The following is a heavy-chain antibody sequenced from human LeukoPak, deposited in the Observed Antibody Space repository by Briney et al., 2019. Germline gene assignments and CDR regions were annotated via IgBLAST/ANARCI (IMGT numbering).Heavy chain of an antibody. CDR1: NGSISIYY. J-gene: IGHJ4*02. D-gene: IGHD4-17*01. V-gene: IGHV4-4*07. CDR2: ISASGST. Sequence: PSETLSLTCTVSNGSISIYYWSWVRQPAGKGLEWIGSISASGSTNYNPSLKSRVTMSLDTSKNQFSLKLSSVTAADTAVYYCAREITVTRPFDYWGPGTLVTVSS. CDR3: AREITVTRPFDY.